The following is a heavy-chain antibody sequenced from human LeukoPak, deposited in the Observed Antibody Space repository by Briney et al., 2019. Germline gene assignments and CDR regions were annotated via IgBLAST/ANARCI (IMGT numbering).Heavy chain of an antibody. J-gene: IGHJ4*02. V-gene: IGHV4-31*03. CDR3: ARVRRYRLLYEDY. CDR2: IYYSGST. CDR1: GGSISSGGYY. D-gene: IGHD2-2*02. Sequence: PSETLSLTCTVSGGSISSGGYYWSWIRQHPGKGLEWIGYIYYSGSTYYNPSLKSRVTISVDTSKNQFSLKLSSVTAADTAVYYCARVRRYRLLYEDYWGQGTLVTVSS.